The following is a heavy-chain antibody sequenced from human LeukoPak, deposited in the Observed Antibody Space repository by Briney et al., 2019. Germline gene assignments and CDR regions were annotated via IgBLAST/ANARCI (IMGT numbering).Heavy chain of an antibody. D-gene: IGHD6-19*01. V-gene: IGHV1-18*01. CDR1: GYTFTRYG. CDR2: ISAYNGNT. J-gene: IGHJ4*02. CDR3: ARADSSGWYIAPDY. Sequence: ATVKVSCKASGYTFTRYGISWVRQAPVQGLEWMGWISAYNGNTNYAQKLQGRVTMTTDTSTSTAYMDLRSLRSDDTAVYYCARADSSGWYIAPDYWGQGTLVTVSS.